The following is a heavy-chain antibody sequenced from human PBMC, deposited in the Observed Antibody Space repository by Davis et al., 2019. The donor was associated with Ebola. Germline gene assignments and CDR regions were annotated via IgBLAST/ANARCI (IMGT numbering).Heavy chain of an antibody. Sequence: PGGSLRLSCAASGFAFSSYVMHWVRQAPGKGLVWVSRISHDGTITTYADSVRGRFTIARDNSNNMLYLQMNSLTVEDTAVYYCVQGTTSCKAWGQGTLVTVSS. CDR3: VQGTTSCKA. V-gene: IGHV3-74*01. J-gene: IGHJ4*02. D-gene: IGHD2-2*01. CDR2: ISHDGTIT. CDR1: GFAFSSYV.